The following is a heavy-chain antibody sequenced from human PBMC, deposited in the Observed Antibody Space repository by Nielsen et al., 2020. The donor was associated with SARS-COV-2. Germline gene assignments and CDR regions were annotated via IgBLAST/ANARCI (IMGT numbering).Heavy chain of an antibody. CDR2: ISSSGGHT. V-gene: IGHV3-23*01. CDR1: GFTFSTFA. D-gene: IGHD3-16*01. CDR3: AKDHLYGGGASYYYGMDV. Sequence: GGSLRLSCAASGFTFSTFAMNWVRQAPGKGLEWVSSISSSGGHTYYADSVKGRFTISRDNSKNTLHLRMNSLRAEDTALYYCAKDHLYGGGASYYYGMDVWGQGTTVTVSS. J-gene: IGHJ6*02.